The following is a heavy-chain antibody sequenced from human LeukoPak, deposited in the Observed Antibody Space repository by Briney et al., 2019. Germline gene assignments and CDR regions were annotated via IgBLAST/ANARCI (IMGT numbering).Heavy chain of an antibody. J-gene: IGHJ2*01. CDR1: GFTFSSYS. V-gene: IGHV3-20*04. CDR2: ITWNGAST. D-gene: IGHD4-17*01. CDR3: AREYGDYSSYFDL. Sequence: GGSLRLSCVASGFTFSSYSMNWVRQAPGKGLEWVTGITWNGASTGFADSVKGRFTISRDNAKNSLYLGMSSLRAEDTALYYCAREYGDYSSYFDLWGRGTLVTVSS.